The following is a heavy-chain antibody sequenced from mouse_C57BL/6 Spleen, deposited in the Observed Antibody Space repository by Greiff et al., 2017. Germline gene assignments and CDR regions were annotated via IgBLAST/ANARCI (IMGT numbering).Heavy chain of an antibody. CDR2: IHPNSGST. V-gene: IGHV1-64*01. Sequence: QVQLQQPGAELVKPGASVKLSCKASGYTFTSYWLHWVKQRPGQGLEWIGMIHPNSGSTNYNEKFKSKATLTVDKSSSTAYMQLSSLTSENSAVSYCARSDDYGGAWFAYWGQGTLVTVSA. J-gene: IGHJ3*01. CDR3: ARSDDYGGAWFAY. CDR1: GYTFTSYW. D-gene: IGHD2-4*01.